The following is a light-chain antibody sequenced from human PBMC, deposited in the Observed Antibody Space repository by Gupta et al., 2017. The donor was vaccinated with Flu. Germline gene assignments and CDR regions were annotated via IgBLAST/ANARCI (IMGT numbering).Light chain of an antibody. J-gene: IGKJ3*01. Sequence: DMEMTQSPPTLSASVGDGVTITCRARQNINNWLAWYQQKPGKAPKLLIYKASRGDNGVPYRFSGSGSGTEFTLTISNRQPEDFANYYCQHDNNSSFAFGHGTQVDIK. CDR2: KAS. CDR1: QNINNW. V-gene: IGKV1-5*03. CDR3: QHDNNSSFA.